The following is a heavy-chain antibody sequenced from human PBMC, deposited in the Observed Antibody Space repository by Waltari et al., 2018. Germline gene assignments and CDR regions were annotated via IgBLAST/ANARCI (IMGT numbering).Heavy chain of an antibody. D-gene: IGHD2-8*02. CDR1: EFTIVASA. Sequence: EVRLVESGGGWVQPGRSLRLSCVALEFTIVASAMHWVRQVPGKGLEWVAGISWNGISVDYADSVKGRFIVSRDNRKNSLYLQMSSLRNEDTAIYFCASLISVPGLRPDYWGQGTLVTVSS. CDR2: ISWNGISV. V-gene: IGHV3-9*01. J-gene: IGHJ4*02. CDR3: ASLISVPGLRPDY.